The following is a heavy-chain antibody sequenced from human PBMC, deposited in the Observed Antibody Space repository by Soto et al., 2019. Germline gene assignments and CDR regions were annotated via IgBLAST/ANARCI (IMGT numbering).Heavy chain of an antibody. CDR1: GYTFIHYW. D-gene: IGHD1-26*01. CDR3: ARFIVGATNDYFDN. J-gene: IGHJ4*02. CDR2: IYPADSDA. V-gene: IGHV5-51*01. Sequence: GESLKISCKTSGYTFIHYWVGWVRQLPGKGLEWMGHIYPADSDATYGPSFQGQVTLSVDKSTDTAYLQWSSLRPSDTAMYYCARFIVGATNDYFDNWGQGTLVTVSS.